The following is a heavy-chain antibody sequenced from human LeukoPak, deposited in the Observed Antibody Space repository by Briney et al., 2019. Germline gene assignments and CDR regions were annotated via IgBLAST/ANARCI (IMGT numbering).Heavy chain of an antibody. CDR1: GYSFTSYW. CDR2: IYPGDSDT. D-gene: IGHD2-21*02. CDR3: ARKAYCGGDCYFGLDNWFDP. V-gene: IGHV5-51*01. Sequence: KFGESLKISCKGSGYSFTSYWIGWVRPMPGKGLEWMGIIYPGDSDTRYSPSFQGQVTISADKSISTAYLQWSSLKASDTAMYYCARKAYCGGDCYFGLDNWFDPWGQGTLVTVSS. J-gene: IGHJ5*02.